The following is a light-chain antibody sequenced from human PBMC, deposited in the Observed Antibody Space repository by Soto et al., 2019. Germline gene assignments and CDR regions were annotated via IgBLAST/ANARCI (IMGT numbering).Light chain of an antibody. CDR1: SSDVGGYNY. Sequence: QSVLTQPASVSGSPGQSITISCTGISSDVGGYNYVSWYQQHPGKAPKLMIYDVSDRPSRISNRFSGSKSGNTASLTISGLQTEDEADYYCSSYTSTNTVFGGGTKLTVL. CDR2: DVS. V-gene: IGLV2-14*03. CDR3: SSYTSTNTV. J-gene: IGLJ2*01.